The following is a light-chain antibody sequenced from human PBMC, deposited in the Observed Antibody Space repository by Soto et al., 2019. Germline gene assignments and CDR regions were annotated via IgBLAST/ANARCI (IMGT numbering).Light chain of an antibody. V-gene: IGKV3-11*01. Sequence: EIVLRVWPATMSLSPGERATLSCRASQSVSSYLAWYQQKPGQAPRLLIYDASNRATGIPARFSGSGSGTDFTLTICSLEPEDFAVYYCQQRSNWPGTFGQGTKVEIK. CDR3: QQRSNWPGT. CDR1: QSVSSY. CDR2: DAS. J-gene: IGKJ1*01.